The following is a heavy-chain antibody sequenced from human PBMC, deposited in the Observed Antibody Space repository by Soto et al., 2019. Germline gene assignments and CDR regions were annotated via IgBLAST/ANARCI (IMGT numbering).Heavy chain of an antibody. V-gene: IGHV4-31*03. Sequence: TSETLSLTCTVSGGSISSGGYYWSWIRQHPGKGLEWIGYIYYSGSTYYNPSLKSRVTISVDTSKNQFSLKLSSVTAADTAVYYCARGLSSSSNFDYWGQGTLVTVSS. D-gene: IGHD6-13*01. CDR3: ARGLSSSSNFDY. CDR1: GGSISSGGYY. J-gene: IGHJ4*02. CDR2: IYYSGST.